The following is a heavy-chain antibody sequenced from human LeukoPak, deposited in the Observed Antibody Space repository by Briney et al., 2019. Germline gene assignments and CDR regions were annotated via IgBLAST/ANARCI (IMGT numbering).Heavy chain of an antibody. J-gene: IGHJ6*03. Sequence: ASVKVSCKASGYTFTSYGISWVRQAPGQGLEWMGWISAYNGNTNYAQKLQGRVTMTTDTSTSTAYMELRSLRSDGTAVYYCARDPGTHYYYYYIDVWGKGTTVTVSS. CDR2: ISAYNGNT. D-gene: IGHD3-10*01. V-gene: IGHV1-18*01. CDR3: ARDPGTHYYYYYIDV. CDR1: GYTFTSYG.